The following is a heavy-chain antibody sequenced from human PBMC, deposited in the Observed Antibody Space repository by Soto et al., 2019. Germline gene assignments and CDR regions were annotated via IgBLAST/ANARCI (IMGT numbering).Heavy chain of an antibody. D-gene: IGHD6-13*01. Sequence: QVQLVESGGGVVQPGRSLRLSCAASGFTFSSYAMHWVRQAPGKGLEWVAVISYDGSNKYYADSVKGLFTISRDNSKNTLYLQMNSLRAEDTAVYYCARDPRAAAGRKELDYWGQGTLVTVSS. V-gene: IGHV3-30-3*01. CDR2: ISYDGSNK. CDR1: GFTFSSYA. J-gene: IGHJ4*02. CDR3: ARDPRAAAGRKELDY.